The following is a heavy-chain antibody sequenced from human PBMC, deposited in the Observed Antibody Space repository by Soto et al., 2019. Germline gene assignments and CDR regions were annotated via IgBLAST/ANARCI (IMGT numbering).Heavy chain of an antibody. J-gene: IGHJ4*02. Sequence: QVQLVQSGSELKKPGASVKVSCKASGYTFTSYAMNWVRQAPGQGLEWMGWINTNTGNPTYAQGFTGRFVFSLDTSVSTAYLQICSLKAEDTAVYYCARGDAGYDFWRGYPPMGQQLGGVDYWGQGTLVTVSS. D-gene: IGHD3-3*01. CDR1: GYTFTSYA. V-gene: IGHV7-4-1*01. CDR3: ARGDAGYDFWRGYPPMGQQLGGVDY. CDR2: INTNTGNP.